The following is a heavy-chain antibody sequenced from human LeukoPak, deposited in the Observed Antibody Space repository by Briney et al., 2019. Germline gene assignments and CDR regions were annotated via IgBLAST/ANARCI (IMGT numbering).Heavy chain of an antibody. J-gene: IGHJ4*02. Sequence: GGSLRLSCAASGFTFSSYAMSWVRQAPGKGLEWVSAISSSSSYIYYADSVKGRFTISRDNSKNTLYLQMNSRRAEDTAIYYCAKEAGGWYPRPFDDWGQGTLVTVSS. CDR2: ISSSSSYI. CDR3: AKEAGGWYPRPFDD. V-gene: IGHV3-23*01. CDR1: GFTFSSYA. D-gene: IGHD6-19*01.